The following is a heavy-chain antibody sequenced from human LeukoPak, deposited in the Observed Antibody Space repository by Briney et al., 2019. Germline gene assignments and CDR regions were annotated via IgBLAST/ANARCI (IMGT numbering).Heavy chain of an antibody. J-gene: IGHJ4*02. CDR1: GFTFYNAW. CDR3: TTDFWSGTGRFDY. CDR2: IKSKTDGGAI. V-gene: IGHV3-15*01. D-gene: IGHD3-3*01. Sequence: GGSLRLSCTASGFTFYNAWMSWVRQAPGKGLEWVGRIKSKTDGGAIDYAASVKGRFTISRDDSKNTLYLQMNSLKTEDTAVYYCTTDFWSGTGRFDYWGQGNLVTVSS.